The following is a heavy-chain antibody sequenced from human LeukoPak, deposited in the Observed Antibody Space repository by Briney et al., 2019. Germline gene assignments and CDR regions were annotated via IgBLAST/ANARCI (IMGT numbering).Heavy chain of an antibody. J-gene: IGHJ4*02. D-gene: IGHD4-17*01. CDR3: AREVHGDYYFDY. CDR1: GGSISSGDYY. V-gene: IGHV4-30-4*01. CDR2: IYYSGST. Sequence: SETLSLTCTVSGGSISSGDYYWSWIRQPPGKGLEWIGYIYYSGSTYYNPSLKSRVTISVDTSKNQFSLKLSSVTAADTAVYYCAREVHGDYYFDYWGQGTLVTVSS.